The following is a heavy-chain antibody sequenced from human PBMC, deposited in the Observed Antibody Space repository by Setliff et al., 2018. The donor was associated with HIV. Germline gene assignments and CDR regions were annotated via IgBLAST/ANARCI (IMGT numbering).Heavy chain of an antibody. Sequence: PSETLSLTCTVSGGSISNYYWSWIRQPPGKGLEWIGHIYSSGSTNYNPSLKGRVTISVDTSKNQFSLKLSSVTAADTAVYYCAREDYDSSGYYHWGQGTLVTV. V-gene: IGHV4-59*01. J-gene: IGHJ5*02. CDR1: GGSISNYY. D-gene: IGHD3-22*01. CDR2: IYSSGST. CDR3: AREDYDSSGYYH.